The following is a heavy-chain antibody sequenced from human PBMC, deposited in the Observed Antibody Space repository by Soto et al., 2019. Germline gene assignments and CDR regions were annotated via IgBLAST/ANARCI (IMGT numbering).Heavy chain of an antibody. J-gene: IGHJ4*02. CDR2: IKNKANSYTT. CDR1: GFTFSDHY. V-gene: IGHV3-72*01. Sequence: EVQLVESGGGLVQPEGSLRLSCAASGFTFSDHYMGWVRQAPGKGLEWVARIKNKANSYTTEYAAPGKGRFINSRDDSKNSVFLQMSRLKTDATAVYYRTRVRLASSGSSDYWGQGILVTVSS. D-gene: IGHD6-19*01. CDR3: TRVRLASSGSSDY.